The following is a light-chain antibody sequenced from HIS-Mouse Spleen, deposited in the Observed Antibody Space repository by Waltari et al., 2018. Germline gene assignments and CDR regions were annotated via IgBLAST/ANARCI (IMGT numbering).Light chain of an antibody. Sequence: SYELTQPPSVSVSPGQTPRITCSGDALPTKSAYWYQQKSGQAPVLVIYEDSKRPSGIPERFSGSSSGTMATFTISGAQVEDEADYYCYSTDSSGNHRVFGGGTKLTVL. J-gene: IGLJ2*01. CDR3: YSTDSSGNHRV. CDR2: EDS. CDR1: ALPTKS. V-gene: IGLV3-10*01.